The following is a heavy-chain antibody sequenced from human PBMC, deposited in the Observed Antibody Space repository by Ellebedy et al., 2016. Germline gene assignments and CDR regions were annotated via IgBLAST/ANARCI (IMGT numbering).Heavy chain of an antibody. J-gene: IGHJ4*02. CDR3: ARDPDDSDFDY. Sequence: SETLSLTCTVSGDSVTTRSHYWGWIRQPPGTGLEWIASIRYDGHTYNNLSLKSRVTISLDPSKNQVSLRLSSVTAADTAVYYCARDPDDSDFDYWGQGTVVTVSS. D-gene: IGHD1-14*01. CDR1: GDSVTTRSHY. CDR2: IRYDGHT. V-gene: IGHV4-39*07.